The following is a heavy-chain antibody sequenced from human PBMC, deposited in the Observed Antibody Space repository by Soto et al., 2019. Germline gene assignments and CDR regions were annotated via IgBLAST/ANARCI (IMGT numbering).Heavy chain of an antibody. CDR2: INNDGSST. D-gene: IGHD2-21*02. CDR1: GFSFSTYY. J-gene: IGHJ4*02. Sequence: EVQLVESGGTLVQPGGSLRLSCAASGFSFSTYYMHWVRQAPGKGLVWVARINNDGSSTNYADSVKGRFTISRDNAKNTLYLQLDRLRADDTAVYYCARVEHCISTDCYSIYDYWGQGTQVTLSS. V-gene: IGHV3-74*01. CDR3: ARVEHCISTDCYSIYDY.